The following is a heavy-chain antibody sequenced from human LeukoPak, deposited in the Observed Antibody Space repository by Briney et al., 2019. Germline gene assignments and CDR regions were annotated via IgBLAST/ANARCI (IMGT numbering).Heavy chain of an antibody. CDR3: ARGPTYCGGDCLYFQH. CDR1: GGTFSSYA. Sequence: ASVKVSCKASGGTFSSYAISWVRQAPGQGLEWMGGIIPISGTANYAQKFQGRVTITADKSTSTAYMELSSLRSEDTAVYYCARGPTYCGGDCLYFQHWGQGTLVTVSS. V-gene: IGHV1-69*06. D-gene: IGHD2-21*02. CDR2: IIPISGTA. J-gene: IGHJ1*01.